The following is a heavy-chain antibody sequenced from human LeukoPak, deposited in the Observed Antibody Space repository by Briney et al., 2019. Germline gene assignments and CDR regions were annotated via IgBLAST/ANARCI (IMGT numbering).Heavy chain of an antibody. CDR3: ASFPPYMVRTDAFDI. J-gene: IGHJ3*02. CDR1: GFTLSGYS. CDR2: ISRSSAYI. V-gene: IGHV3-21*01. Sequence: GGSLRLSCAASGFTLSGYSMNWVRQAPGKGLEWVSSISRSSAYIYYADSVKGRFTISRDNAKNSLYLQMNSLRAEDTAVYYCASFPPYMVRTDAFDIWGQGTMVTVSS. D-gene: IGHD3-10*01.